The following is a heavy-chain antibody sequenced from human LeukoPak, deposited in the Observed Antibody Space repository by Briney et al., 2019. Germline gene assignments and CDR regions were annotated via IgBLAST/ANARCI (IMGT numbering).Heavy chain of an antibody. V-gene: IGHV3-48*04. CDR2: ISSASGSI. CDR1: GFTFSSYS. Sequence: GGSLRLSCAASGFTFSSYSMNWVRQAPGKGLEWVSYISSASGSIYYADSVKGRFTISRDNAKNSLYLQMNSLRAEDTAVYYCARGDSTSCDYWGQGTLVTVSS. D-gene: IGHD3-16*01. CDR3: ARGDSTSCDY. J-gene: IGHJ4*02.